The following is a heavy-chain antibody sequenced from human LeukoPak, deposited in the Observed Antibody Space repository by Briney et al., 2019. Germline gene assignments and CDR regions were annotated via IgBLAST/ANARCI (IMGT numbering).Heavy chain of an antibody. CDR1: GFTFSSYA. J-gene: IGHJ6*02. V-gene: IGHV3-23*01. D-gene: IGHD1-26*01. CDR2: ISGSGGST. CDR3: ASPGAAVYYDYGMDV. Sequence: GGSLRLSCAASGFTFSSYAMGWVRQAPRRGLEWVSAISGSGGSTYYADSVKGRFPIPRDNSKNTLYLQMNSLRAEDTAVYFCASPGAAVYYDYGMDVWGQGTTVTVSS.